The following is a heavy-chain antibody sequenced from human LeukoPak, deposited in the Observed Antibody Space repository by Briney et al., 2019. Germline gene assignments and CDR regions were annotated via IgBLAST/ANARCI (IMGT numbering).Heavy chain of an antibody. D-gene: IGHD3-10*02. CDR3: AELGITMIGGV. Sequence: GRSLRLSCAASGFTFSNSWMHWVRQAPGKGLVWVSRINSDGGDPAYADFVKGRFIISRDNVRSALFLQMNSLRAEDTAVYYCAELGITMIGGVWGKGTTVTISS. J-gene: IGHJ6*04. CDR1: GFTFSNSW. CDR2: INSDGGDP. V-gene: IGHV3-74*01.